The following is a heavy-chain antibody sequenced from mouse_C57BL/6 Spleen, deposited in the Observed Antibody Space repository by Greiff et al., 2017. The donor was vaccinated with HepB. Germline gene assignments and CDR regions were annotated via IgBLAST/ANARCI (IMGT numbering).Heavy chain of an antibody. CDR1: GYSITSGYY. Sequence: EVQLQESGPGLVKPSQSLSLTCSVTGYSITSGYYWNWIRQFPGNKLEWMGYISYDGSNNYNPSLKNRISITRDTSKNQFFLKLNSVTTEDTATYYCARSDMDDYDSYYFDYWGQGTTLTVSS. CDR2: ISYDGSN. CDR3: ARSDMDDYDSYYFDY. J-gene: IGHJ2*01. D-gene: IGHD2-4*01. V-gene: IGHV3-6*01.